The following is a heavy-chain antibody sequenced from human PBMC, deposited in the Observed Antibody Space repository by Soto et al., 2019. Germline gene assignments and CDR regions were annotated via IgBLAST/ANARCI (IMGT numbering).Heavy chain of an antibody. CDR1: GFTFSDHY. J-gene: IGHJ6*02. Sequence: GGSLRLSCAASGFTFSDHYMDWVRQAPGKGLEWVGRTRNKANSYTTEYAASVKGRFTISRDDSKNSLYLQMNSLKTEDTAVFYFVRVQWLVLRARYYYYGMDVWGQGTTVTVSS. V-gene: IGHV3-72*01. CDR2: TRNKANSYTT. D-gene: IGHD6-19*01. CDR3: VRVQWLVLRARYYYYGMDV.